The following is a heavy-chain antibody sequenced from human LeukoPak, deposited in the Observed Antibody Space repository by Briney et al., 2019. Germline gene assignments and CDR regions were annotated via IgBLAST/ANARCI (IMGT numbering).Heavy chain of an antibody. J-gene: IGHJ6*03. V-gene: IGHV3-30*18. Sequence: GGSLRLSCAASGFTFSSYGMHWVRQAPGKGLEWAAVISYDGSNKYYADSVQGRFTISRDNSKNTLYLQMNSLRAEDTAVYHCAKGTRTRAGESYLYNYMDVWGKGTTVTVSS. D-gene: IGHD7-27*01. CDR1: GFTFSSYG. CDR3: AKGTRTRAGESYLYNYMDV. CDR2: ISYDGSNK.